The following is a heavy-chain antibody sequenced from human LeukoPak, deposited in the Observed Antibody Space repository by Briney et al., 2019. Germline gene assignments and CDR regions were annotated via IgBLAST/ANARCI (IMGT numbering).Heavy chain of an antibody. J-gene: IGHJ4*02. CDR2: INPNSGGT. V-gene: IGHV1-2*02. D-gene: IGHD3-22*01. CDR3: ARVPSLSYYDSSGLYFDY. Sequence: GASVKVSCKASGYTFTGYYMHWVRQAPGQGLEWMGWINPNSGGTNYAQKFQGRVTMTRDTSISTAYMELSRLRSDDTAVYYCARVPSLSYYDSSGLYFDYWGQGTLVTVSS. CDR1: GYTFTGYY.